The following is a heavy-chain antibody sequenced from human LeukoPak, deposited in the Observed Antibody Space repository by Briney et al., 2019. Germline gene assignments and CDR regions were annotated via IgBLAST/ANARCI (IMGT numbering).Heavy chain of an antibody. V-gene: IGHV4-59*01. D-gene: IGHD6-13*01. CDR2: IYYSGST. J-gene: IGHJ6*02. Sequence: PSETLSLTCTVSGGSISSYYWSWIRQPAGKGLEWIGYIYYSGSTNYNPSLKSRVTISVDTSKNQFSLKLSSVTAADTAVYYCTKSPTSYSSCWYVSLYYGMDVWGQGTTVTVSS. CDR1: GGSISSYY. CDR3: TKSPTSYSSCWYVSLYYGMDV.